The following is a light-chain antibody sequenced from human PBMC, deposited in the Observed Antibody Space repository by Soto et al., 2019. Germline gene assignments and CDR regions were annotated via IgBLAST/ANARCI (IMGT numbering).Light chain of an antibody. CDR1: QSVSSSS. V-gene: IGKV3-20*01. Sequence: EIVLTQSPGTLSLSPGERATLSCRASQSVSSSSLAWYQQNPGQAPRLLIYEASSRATSFPARFSGSGSGTDFTLTISSLQSDDFATYYCQQYNSYSRTFGQGTKVDIK. CDR2: EAS. J-gene: IGKJ1*01. CDR3: QQYNSYSRT.